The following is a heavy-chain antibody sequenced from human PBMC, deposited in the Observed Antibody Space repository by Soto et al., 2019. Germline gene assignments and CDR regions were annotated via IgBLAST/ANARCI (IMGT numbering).Heavy chain of an antibody. J-gene: IGHJ4*02. CDR1: GGTFSSYT. V-gene: IGHV1-69*02. Sequence: QVQLVQSGAEVKKPGSSVKVSCKASGGTFSSYTISWVRQAPGQGLEWMGRIIPIIGIANYAQKFQGRVTITADKSTSTAYMELSSLRSVDTAVDYCARRRNPEDFWTEPVDYWGQGSLVTVSS. D-gene: IGHD3-3*01. CDR3: ARRRNPEDFWTEPVDY. CDR2: IIPIIGIA.